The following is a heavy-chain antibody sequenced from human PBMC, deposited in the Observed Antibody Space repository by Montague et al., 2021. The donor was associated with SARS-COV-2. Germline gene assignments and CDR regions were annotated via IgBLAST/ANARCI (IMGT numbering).Heavy chain of an antibody. CDR3: ARDIRIPMLIVIQGYGRDV. CDR2: IYYSGST. V-gene: IGHV4-39*07. J-gene: IGHJ6*02. D-gene: IGHD3-22*01. Sequence: SETLSLTCTVSGGSICSSSSYWGWIRQPPGMGLEWIGSIYYSGSTYYNPSLKSRITISVDTSKNQFSLRLTSVTAADTAVYYCARDIRIPMLIVIQGYGRDVWGQGTTVTVS. CDR1: GGSICSSSSY.